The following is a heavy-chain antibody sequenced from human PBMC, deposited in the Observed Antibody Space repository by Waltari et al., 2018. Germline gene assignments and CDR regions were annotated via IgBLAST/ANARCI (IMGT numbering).Heavy chain of an antibody. CDR2: IYNFGNT. V-gene: IGHV4-39*01. Sequence: QLQLQESGPGLVKPSETLSRTCNVSGCSISSSSYYWGWVRQPPGKGLEWIGSIYNFGNTFYNPSLSSRVTISMDTPNNQFSLKLSSVTAADTAVYYCARPSRGIQPFDYWGPGTLVTVSS. J-gene: IGHJ4*02. CDR1: GCSISSSSYY. CDR3: ARPSRGIQPFDY. D-gene: IGHD3-10*01.